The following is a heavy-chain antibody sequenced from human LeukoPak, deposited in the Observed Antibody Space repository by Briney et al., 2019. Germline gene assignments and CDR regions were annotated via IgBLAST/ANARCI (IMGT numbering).Heavy chain of an antibody. CDR3: ARGPVPAAARDWFDP. J-gene: IGHJ5*02. D-gene: IGHD2-2*01. V-gene: IGHV1-18*01. CDR2: ISAYNGNT. CDR1: GYTFTSYG. Sequence: ASVKVSCKASGYTFTSYGISWVRQAPGQGLEWMGWISAYNGNTNYAQKLQGRVTMTTDTSTSTAYMELRSLRSEDTAVYYCARGPVPAAARDWFDPWGQGTLVTVSS.